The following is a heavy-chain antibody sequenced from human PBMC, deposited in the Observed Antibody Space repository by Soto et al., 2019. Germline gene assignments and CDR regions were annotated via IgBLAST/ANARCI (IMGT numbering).Heavy chain of an antibody. Sequence: SETLSLTCTVSGGSISSYYWSWIRQPPGKGLEWIGYIYYSGSTNYNPSLKSRVTISVDTSKNQFSLKLSSVTAADTAVYYCARVQDYDFWSGSYPQTSYYFDYWSQGTLVTVSS. CDR2: IYYSGST. D-gene: IGHD3-3*01. J-gene: IGHJ4*02. CDR1: GGSISSYY. CDR3: ARVQDYDFWSGSYPQTSYYFDY. V-gene: IGHV4-59*01.